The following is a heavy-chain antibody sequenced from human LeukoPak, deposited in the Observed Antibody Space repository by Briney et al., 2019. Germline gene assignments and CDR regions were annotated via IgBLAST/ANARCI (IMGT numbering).Heavy chain of an antibody. Sequence: GGSLRLSCAASGFTFSSFSLNWVRQAPGKGLEWVSSISSSSSFIYYADSVKGRFTISRDNAKNSLYLQMNSLRAEDTAVYYCARDPRYYFDYWGQGTLVTVS. CDR2: ISSSSSFI. V-gene: IGHV3-21*01. CDR1: GFTFSSFS. CDR3: ARDPRYYFDY. J-gene: IGHJ4*02.